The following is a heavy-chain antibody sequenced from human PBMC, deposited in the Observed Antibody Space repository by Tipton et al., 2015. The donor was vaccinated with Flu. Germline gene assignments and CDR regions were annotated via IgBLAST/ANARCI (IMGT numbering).Heavy chain of an antibody. Sequence: GSLRLSCAASGFTFSSYAMSWVRQAPGKGLEWVSAISGSGGSTYYADSVKGRFTISRDNSKNTLYLQMNSLRAEDAAVYYCAKGLLGRKAVFDYWGQGTLVTVSS. CDR2: ISGSGGST. D-gene: IGHD3-16*01. J-gene: IGHJ4*02. V-gene: IGHV3-23*01. CDR3: AKGLLGRKAVFDY. CDR1: GFTFSSYA.